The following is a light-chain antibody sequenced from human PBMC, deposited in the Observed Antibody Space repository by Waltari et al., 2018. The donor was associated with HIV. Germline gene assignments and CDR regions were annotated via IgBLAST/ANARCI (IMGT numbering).Light chain of an antibody. V-gene: IGKV3-11*01. CDR1: QSVSSY. Sequence: EIVLTQSPATLSLSPGERATLSCRASQSVSSYLAWYQQKPGQAPRLLIYDASNRATGIPARFSGSGSGTDFTLTISSLEPEDFAVYYCQQRSNWWTFGQG. CDR2: DAS. CDR3: QQRSNWWT. J-gene: IGKJ1*01.